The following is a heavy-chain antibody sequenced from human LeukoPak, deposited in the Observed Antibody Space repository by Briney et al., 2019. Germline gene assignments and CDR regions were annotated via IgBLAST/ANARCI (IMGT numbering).Heavy chain of an antibody. CDR3: AKGSSSSRPYYFDY. V-gene: IGHV3-23*01. D-gene: IGHD6-6*01. CDR2: ITASGGDT. CDR1: GFTFSNYA. J-gene: IGHJ4*02. Sequence: PGGSLRLPCAASGFTFSNYAMSWVRQAPGKGLEWFSAITASGGDTYHADSVKGRFSVSRDNSKNTLYLQMNNLRVEDTALYFCAKGSSSSRPYYFDYWGQGTLVTVPS.